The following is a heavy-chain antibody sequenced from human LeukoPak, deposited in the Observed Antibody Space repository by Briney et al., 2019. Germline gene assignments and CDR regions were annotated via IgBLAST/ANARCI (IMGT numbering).Heavy chain of an antibody. D-gene: IGHD5-24*01. V-gene: IGHV3-43*02. CDR1: GFTFDDYA. CDR3: AKERDGYDVFDY. CDR2: ISGDGGST. Sequence: PGGSLRLSCAASGFTFDDYAMHWVRQAPGKGLEWVSLISGDGGSTYYADSVKGRVTISRDNSKNSLYLQMNSLRTEDTALYYCAKERDGYDVFDYWGQGTLVTVSS. J-gene: IGHJ4*02.